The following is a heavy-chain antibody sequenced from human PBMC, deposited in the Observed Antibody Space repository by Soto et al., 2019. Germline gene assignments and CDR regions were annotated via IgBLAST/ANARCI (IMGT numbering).Heavy chain of an antibody. Sequence: SVKVSCKASGGTFSSHTIAWVRQAPGQGLEWMGGIIPTFGTATNAPKFQGRVAISADASSNTAYMELSSLTPEDTAVYYCASEWSAQYFDYWGQGTMVTVSS. CDR3: ASEWSAQYFDY. D-gene: IGHD1-26*01. V-gene: IGHV1-69*13. CDR1: GGTFSSHT. J-gene: IGHJ4*02. CDR2: IIPTFGTA.